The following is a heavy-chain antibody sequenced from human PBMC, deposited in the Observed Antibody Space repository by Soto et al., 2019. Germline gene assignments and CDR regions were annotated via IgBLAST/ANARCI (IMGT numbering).Heavy chain of an antibody. V-gene: IGHV3-30*04. CDR3: AKDRSVDYYDSSGYDY. J-gene: IGHJ4*02. CDR2: ISYDGSNK. D-gene: IGHD3-22*01. CDR1: GFTFSSYA. Sequence: GGSLRLSCAASGFTFSSYAMHWVRQAPGKGLEWVAVISYDGSNKYYADSVKGRFTISRDNSKNTLYLQMNSLRAEDTAVYYCAKDRSVDYYDSSGYDYWGQGTLVTVSS.